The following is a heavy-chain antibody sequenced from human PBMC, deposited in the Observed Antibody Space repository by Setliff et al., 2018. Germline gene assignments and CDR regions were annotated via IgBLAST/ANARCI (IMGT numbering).Heavy chain of an antibody. J-gene: IGHJ4*02. CDR3: AKGSSSWQPHPPALDY. CDR2: ISSSGSTI. Sequence: GGSLRLSCAASGFTFSDYYMSWIRQAPGKGLEWVSYISSSGSTIYYADSVKGRFTISRDNAKNSLYLQMNSLRAEDTAVYYCAKGSSSWQPHPPALDYWGQGTLVTVSS. V-gene: IGHV3-11*04. D-gene: IGHD6-13*01. CDR1: GFTFSDYY.